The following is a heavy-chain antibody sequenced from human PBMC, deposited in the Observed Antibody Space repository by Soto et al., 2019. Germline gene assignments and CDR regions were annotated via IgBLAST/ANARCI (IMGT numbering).Heavy chain of an antibody. D-gene: IGHD3-9*01. Sequence: GESLKIYCKGSGYSFTSYWISWVRQMPGKGLEWMGRIDPSDSYTNYSPSFQGHVTISADKSISTAYLQWSSLKASDTAMYYCARLRYFDWSSKNWFDPWGKGTLVTVSS. CDR2: IDPSDSYT. J-gene: IGHJ5*02. V-gene: IGHV5-10-1*01. CDR3: ARLRYFDWSSKNWFDP. CDR1: GYSFTSYW.